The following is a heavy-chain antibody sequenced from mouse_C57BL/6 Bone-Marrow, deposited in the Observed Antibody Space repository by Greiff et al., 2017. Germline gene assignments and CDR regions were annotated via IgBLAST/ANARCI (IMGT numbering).Heavy chain of an antibody. V-gene: IGHV1-22*01. Sequence: EVQLQQSGPELVKPGASVKMSCKASGYTFTDYNMHWVKQSHGKSLEWIGYINPNNGGTSYNQKFKGQATLTVNKSSSTAYMELRSLTSEDSAVYYCSRENLLSSFAYWGQGTLVTVSA. CDR1: GYTFTDYN. D-gene: IGHD2-10*01. CDR2: INPNNGGT. J-gene: IGHJ3*01. CDR3: SRENLLSSFAY.